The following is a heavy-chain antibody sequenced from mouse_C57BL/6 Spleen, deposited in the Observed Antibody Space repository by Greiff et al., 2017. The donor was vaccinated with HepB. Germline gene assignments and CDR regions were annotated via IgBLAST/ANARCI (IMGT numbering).Heavy chain of an antibody. Sequence: QVQLQQSGAELVKPGASVKLSCKASGYTFTSYWMQWVKQRPGQGLEWIGEIDPSDSYTNYNQKFKGKATLTVDTSSSTAYMQLSSLTSEDSAVYYCARHYGSSYGYFDYWGQGTTLTVSS. CDR2: IDPSDSYT. CDR3: ARHYGSSYGYFDY. D-gene: IGHD1-1*01. J-gene: IGHJ2*01. CDR1: GYTFTSYW. V-gene: IGHV1-50*01.